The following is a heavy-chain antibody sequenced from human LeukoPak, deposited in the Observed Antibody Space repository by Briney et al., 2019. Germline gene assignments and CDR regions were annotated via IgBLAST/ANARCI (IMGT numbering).Heavy chain of an antibody. J-gene: IGHJ4*02. CDR3: ARSAGIVVVTPSDY. D-gene: IGHD3-22*01. Sequence: GGSLRLSCAASGFTFSSYGMHWVRQAPGKGLEWVAVIWYDGSNKYYADSVKGRFTISRDNPKNTLYLQMNSLRAEDTAVYYCARSAGIVVVTPSDYWGQGTLVTVSS. V-gene: IGHV3-33*01. CDR1: GFTFSSYG. CDR2: IWYDGSNK.